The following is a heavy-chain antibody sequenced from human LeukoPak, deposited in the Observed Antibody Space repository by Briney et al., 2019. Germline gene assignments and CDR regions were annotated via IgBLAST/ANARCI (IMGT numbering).Heavy chain of an antibody. V-gene: IGHV3-9*03. D-gene: IGHD6-19*01. Sequence: GGSLRLSCAASRFTFSTYAMSWVRQAPGKGLEWVSGISWNSGSIDYADSVKGRFTISRDNAKNSLYLQMNSLRAEDMAFYYCAKDMRHVSGWSGMDYWGQGTLVTVSS. CDR2: ISWNSGSI. CDR1: RFTFSTYA. CDR3: AKDMRHVSGWSGMDY. J-gene: IGHJ4*02.